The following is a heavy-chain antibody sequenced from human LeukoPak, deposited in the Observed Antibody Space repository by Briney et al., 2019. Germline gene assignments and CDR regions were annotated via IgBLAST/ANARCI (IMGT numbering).Heavy chain of an antibody. V-gene: IGHV3-30-3*01. CDR1: GFPFSSYA. J-gene: IGHJ1*01. CDR2: ISYEGSNK. Sequence: GGALRLFCTASGFPFSSYAMHWVPQAPGKGLEGVAVISYEGSNKYYADSVKGRFTISRDNSKNTLYLQMNSLRAEDTAVYYCARDPQQWLVFKYFQDGSQGRLVTVS. D-gene: IGHD6-19*01. CDR3: ARDPQQWLVFKYFQD.